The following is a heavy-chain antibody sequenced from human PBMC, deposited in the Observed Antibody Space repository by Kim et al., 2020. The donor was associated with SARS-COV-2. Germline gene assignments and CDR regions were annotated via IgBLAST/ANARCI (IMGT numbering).Heavy chain of an antibody. CDR1: GFTFSNYG. J-gene: IGHJ4*02. V-gene: IGHV3-30*18. CDR3: AKDFLLGSGGSCDDPSSPSCEMGLDC. CDR2: ISHDGNNK. Sequence: GGSLRLSCAASGFTFSNYGMHWVRQAPGKGLEWVAVISHDGNNKYYGDSVKGRFTISRDNSKNTLSLQMNSLRGEDTAAYYCAKDFLLGSGGSCDDPSSPSCEMGLDCWGQGTLVTVS. D-gene: IGHD2-15*01.